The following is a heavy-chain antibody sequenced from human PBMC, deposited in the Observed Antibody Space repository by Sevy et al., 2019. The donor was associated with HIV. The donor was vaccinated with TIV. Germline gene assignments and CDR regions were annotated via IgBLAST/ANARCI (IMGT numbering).Heavy chain of an antibody. Sequence: GGSLRLSCAASGFTFSSYGMHWVRQAPGKGLEGVAATSYDGSNKYYADSVKGRFTISRDNSQNTVYLQMNSLRAEDTAVYYCAREDIVLGEGNYYGMDVWGQGTTVTVSS. CDR2: TSYDGSNK. CDR3: AREDIVLGEGNYYGMDV. D-gene: IGHD2-15*01. V-gene: IGHV3-30*03. CDR1: GFTFSSYG. J-gene: IGHJ6*02.